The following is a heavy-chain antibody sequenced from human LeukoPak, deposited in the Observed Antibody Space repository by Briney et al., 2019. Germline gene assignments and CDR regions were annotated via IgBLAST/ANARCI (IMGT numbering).Heavy chain of an antibody. D-gene: IGHD1-26*01. V-gene: IGHV1-69*04. J-gene: IGHJ3*02. Sequence: ASVKVSCKASGYTFTSYGISWVRQAPGQGLEWMGRIIPILGIANYTQKFQGRVTITADKSTSTAYMELSSLRSEDTAVYYCARGGIVGAGPGAFDIWGQGTMVTVSS. CDR3: ARGGIVGAGPGAFDI. CDR1: GYTFTSYG. CDR2: IIPILGIA.